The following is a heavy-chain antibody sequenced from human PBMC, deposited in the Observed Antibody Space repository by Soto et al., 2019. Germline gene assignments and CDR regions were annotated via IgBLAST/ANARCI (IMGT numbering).Heavy chain of an antibody. CDR1: GFTFSSYG. Sequence: PGGSLRLSCAASGFTFSSYGMHWGRQAPGKGLEWVAVISYDGSNKYYADSVKGRFTISRDNSKNTLYLQMNSLRAEDTAVYYCAKDRFGYWAYFDYWGQGTLVTVSS. J-gene: IGHJ4*02. CDR2: ISYDGSNK. CDR3: AKDRFGYWAYFDY. D-gene: IGHD2-8*02. V-gene: IGHV3-30*18.